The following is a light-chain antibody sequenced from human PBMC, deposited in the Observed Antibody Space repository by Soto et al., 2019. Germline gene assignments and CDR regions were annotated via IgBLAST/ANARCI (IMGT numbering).Light chain of an antibody. J-gene: IGLJ2*01. V-gene: IGLV1-40*01. CDR3: QSYDSRLGVV. CDR2: GNN. CDR1: SSNIGAGYD. Sequence: QSVLTQPPSVSGAPGQRVTISCTGSSSNIGAGYDVHWYQQLPGTAPKLLIYGNNNRPSGVPDRFSGSKSGTSASLAITGLQAEDEADYYCQSYDSRLGVVFGGGTKLTVL.